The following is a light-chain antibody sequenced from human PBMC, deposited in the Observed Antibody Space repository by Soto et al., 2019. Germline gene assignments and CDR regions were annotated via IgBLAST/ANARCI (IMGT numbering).Light chain of an antibody. CDR2: SDN. J-gene: IGLJ3*02. Sequence: QSVLTQPPSASGTPGQRVTISCSGSSSNIGSNTVNWYQQLPGTAHKLLIYSDNQRRSGVPDRFSGSKSGTSASLAISGLQSEDEADYYCAAWDDSLHGPMMFGGGTKLTVL. CDR1: SSNIGSNT. CDR3: AAWDDSLHGPMM. V-gene: IGLV1-44*01.